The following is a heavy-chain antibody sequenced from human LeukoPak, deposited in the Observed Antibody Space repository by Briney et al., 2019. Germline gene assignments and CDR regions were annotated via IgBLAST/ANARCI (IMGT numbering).Heavy chain of an antibody. J-gene: IGHJ4*02. CDR3: GRDLKRYDRSAISWHYVDY. CDR1: GFTFSSFW. V-gene: IGHV3-7*04. Sequence: PGGSLRLSCAASGFTFSSFWMAWVRQAPGKGLEWVANISQNGSEKYYVDSMEGRFTISRDNAKNSVYLQLNNLRAEATAVYYCGRDLKRYDRSAISWHYVDYWGQGALVTVSS. D-gene: IGHD3-22*01. CDR2: ISQNGSEK.